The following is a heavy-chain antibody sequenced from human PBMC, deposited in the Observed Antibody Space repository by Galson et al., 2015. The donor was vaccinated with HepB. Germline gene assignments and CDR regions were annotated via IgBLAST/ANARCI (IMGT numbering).Heavy chain of an antibody. CDR2: ISYDGSNK. J-gene: IGHJ4*02. CDR3: ARDLDNWGLVDY. CDR1: GFTFSSYA. Sequence: RLSCAASGFTFSSYAMHWVRQAPGKGLEWVAVISYDGSNKYYADSVKGRFTISRDNSKNTLYLQMNSLRAEDTAVYYCARDLDNWGLVDYWGQGTLVTVSS. V-gene: IGHV3-30*04. D-gene: IGHD7-27*01.